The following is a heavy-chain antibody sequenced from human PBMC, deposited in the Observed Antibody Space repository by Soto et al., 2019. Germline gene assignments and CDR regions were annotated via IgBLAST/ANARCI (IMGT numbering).Heavy chain of an antibody. D-gene: IGHD2-15*01. CDR1: GFTFGDYA. J-gene: IGHJ3*02. Sequence: PGGSLRLSCTASGFTFGDYAMSWFRQAPGKGLEWVGFIRSKAYGGTTEYAASVKGRFTISRDNSKNTLYPQMSSLRAEDTAVYYCVKDLPDIVVVVAATNDAFDIWGQGTMVTVSS. CDR3: VKDLPDIVVVVAATNDAFDI. CDR2: IRSKAYGGTT. V-gene: IGHV3-49*03.